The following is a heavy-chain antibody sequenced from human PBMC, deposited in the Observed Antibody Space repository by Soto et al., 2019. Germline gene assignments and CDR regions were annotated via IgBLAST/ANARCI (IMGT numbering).Heavy chain of an antibody. V-gene: IGHV3-23*01. CDR1: EFTFSNNA. CDR3: ARGESYCISTSCYIWNTPRHYGMDV. Sequence: GGSLRLSFPACEFTFSNNAVTWVRQAPGKGLEWVSPISGSGGSTYYADSVKGRFTISRDNSKNTLYLQMDSLRAADTAVYYCARGESYCISTSCYIWNTPRHYGMDVWGQGTTVTVSS. D-gene: IGHD2-2*02. CDR2: ISGSGGST. J-gene: IGHJ6*02.